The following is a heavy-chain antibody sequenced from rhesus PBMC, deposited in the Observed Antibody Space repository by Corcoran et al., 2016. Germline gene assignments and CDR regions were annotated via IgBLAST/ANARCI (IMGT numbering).Heavy chain of an antibody. Sequence: EVQLVESGGGLVQPGGSLRLSCAAPGFTFSSYGMIWVRQAPGKGLEGVSYISSANSYINHADPVKDRFTISRDNAKNSLSLQMNRLRAEDTAVYYCTRDMSITRMITGYYYTVGLDSWGQGVVVTVSS. CDR3: TRDMSITRMITGYYYTVGLDS. D-gene: IGHD3-9*01. CDR2: ISSANSYI. CDR1: GFTFSSYG. V-gene: IGHV3S16*01. J-gene: IGHJ6*01.